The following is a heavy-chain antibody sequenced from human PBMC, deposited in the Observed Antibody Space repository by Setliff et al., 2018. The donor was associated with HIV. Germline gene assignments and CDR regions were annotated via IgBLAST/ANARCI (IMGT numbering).Heavy chain of an antibody. CDR3: ARQASYVLDP. J-gene: IGHJ5*02. Sequence: PGESLKISCKASGYTFTDYGIAWVRQMPGKGLEWIGVFFPGDSNVIYSPPFQGQVTISVDKSTATAYLQWSSLKTSDTAMYFCARQASYVLDPWGQGTLVTVSS. V-gene: IGHV5-51*01. CDR1: GYTFTDYG. CDR2: FFPGDSNV. D-gene: IGHD1-26*01.